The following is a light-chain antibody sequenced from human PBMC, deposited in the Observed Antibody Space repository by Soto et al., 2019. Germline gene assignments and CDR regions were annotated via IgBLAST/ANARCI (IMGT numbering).Light chain of an antibody. CDR2: DAS. CDR3: QQYDNLPLT. CDR1: HDIRNY. V-gene: IGKV1-33*01. J-gene: IGKJ4*01. Sequence: DIHMTQSPSSLSASVGDRVTITCQASHDIRNYLNWYQQKPGQAPRLLIHDASRLQTGVPSRFSGSGSGTDFILTITSLLPDDIATYHCQQYDNLPLTFGGGTKVEI.